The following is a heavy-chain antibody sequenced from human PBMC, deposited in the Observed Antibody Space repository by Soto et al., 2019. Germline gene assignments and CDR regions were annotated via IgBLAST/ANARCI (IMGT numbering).Heavy chain of an antibody. J-gene: IGHJ6*03. CDR2: ISGSGGST. D-gene: IGHD3-10*01. Sequence: GGSLRLSCAASGFPFSSYAMSWVRQAPGKGLEWVSAISGSGGSTYYADSVKGRFTISRDNSKNTLYLQMNSLRAEDTAVYYCAKGDGFGESYYYYYYMDVWGKGTTVTVSS. CDR3: AKGDGFGESYYYYYYMDV. CDR1: GFPFSSYA. V-gene: IGHV3-23*01.